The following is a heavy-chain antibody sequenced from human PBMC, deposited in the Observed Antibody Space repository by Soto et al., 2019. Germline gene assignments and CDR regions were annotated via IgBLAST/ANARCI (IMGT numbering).Heavy chain of an antibody. V-gene: IGHV2-5*02. J-gene: IGHJ4*02. CDR3: AHRVLRTVFGLVTTTAIYFDF. D-gene: IGHD3-3*01. CDR2: IYWDDDK. CDR1: GFSLTTSGVG. Sequence: QITLNESGPTQVKPRQTLTLTCTFSGFSLTTSGVGVGWIRQSPGKAPEWLALIYWDDDKRYSPSLKSRLTITKHTSKNQVVLTMADLDPADTATYYCAHRVLRTVFGLVTTTAIYFDFWGQGTPFAVSS.